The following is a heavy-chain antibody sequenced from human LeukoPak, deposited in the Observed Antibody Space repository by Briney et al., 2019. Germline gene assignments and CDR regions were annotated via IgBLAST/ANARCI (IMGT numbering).Heavy chain of an antibody. CDR3: ARSSGYCSSTSCYMWKGNYYYYYYGMDV. V-gene: IGHV5-51*04. J-gene: IGHJ6*02. D-gene: IGHD2-2*03. Sequence: GEALKISCKGSGCSFTSYWIGWVRRMPGKGVEWRGVIYSGDSDTRYSPSFQGQVTISADKPISTAYLQWSSLKASDTAMYYCARSSGYCSSTSCYMWKGNYYYYYYGMDVWGQGTTVTVSS. CDR1: GCSFTSYW. CDR2: IYSGDSDT.